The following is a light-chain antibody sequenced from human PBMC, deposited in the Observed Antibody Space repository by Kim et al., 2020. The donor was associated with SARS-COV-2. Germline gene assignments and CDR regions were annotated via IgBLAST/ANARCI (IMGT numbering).Light chain of an antibody. CDR1: QGIRTY. V-gene: IGKV1-9*01. Sequence: TQLTQSPSFLSASVGDRITITCRASQGIRTYLAWYQQKPGEAPNLLVYAASTLQSGVPSRFSGSGSGTDFTLTISSLQPEDFATYYCEQLNSFPLTFGGGTKVDIK. J-gene: IGKJ4*01. CDR2: AAS. CDR3: EQLNSFPLT.